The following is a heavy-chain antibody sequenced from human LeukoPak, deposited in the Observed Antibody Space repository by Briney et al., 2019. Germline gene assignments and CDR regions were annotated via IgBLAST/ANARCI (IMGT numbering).Heavy chain of an antibody. Sequence: GSLKLSCAASGFTFSSYAMSWVRQAPGKGLEWVSSISSSSSYIYYADSVKGRFIISRDNAKNSLYLQMNSLRAEDTAVYYCAKDIVVVPAARAYYFDYWGQGTLVTVSS. J-gene: IGHJ4*02. CDR2: ISSSSSYI. D-gene: IGHD2-2*01. CDR1: GFTFSSYA. V-gene: IGHV3-21*04. CDR3: AKDIVVVPAARAYYFDY.